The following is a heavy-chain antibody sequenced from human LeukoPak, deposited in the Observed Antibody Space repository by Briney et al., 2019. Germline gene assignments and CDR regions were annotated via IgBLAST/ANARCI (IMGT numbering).Heavy chain of an antibody. D-gene: IGHD3-3*01. Sequence: ASVKVSCKASGYTFTSYGISWVRRAPGQGLEWMGGVIPIFGTANYAQKFQGRVTITADESTSTAYMELSSLGSEDTAVYYCARGPLRFLGGIDYWGQGTLVTVSS. CDR1: GYTFTSYG. CDR2: VIPIFGTA. CDR3: ARGPLRFLGGIDY. J-gene: IGHJ4*02. V-gene: IGHV1-69*13.